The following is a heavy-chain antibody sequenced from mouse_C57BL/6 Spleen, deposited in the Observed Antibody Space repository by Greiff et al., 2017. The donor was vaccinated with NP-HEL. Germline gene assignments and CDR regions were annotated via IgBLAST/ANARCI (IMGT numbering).Heavy chain of an antibody. CDR3: ARGHYGSSPLWYFDV. J-gene: IGHJ1*03. V-gene: IGHV1-64*01. CDR1: GYTFTSYW. Sequence: QVQLQQPGAELVKPGASVKLSCKASGYTFTSYWMHWVKQRPGQGLEWIGMIHPNSGSTNYNEKFKSKATLTVDKSSSTAYMQLSSLTSEDSAVYYCARGHYGSSPLWYFDVWGTGTTVTVSS. CDR2: IHPNSGST. D-gene: IGHD1-1*01.